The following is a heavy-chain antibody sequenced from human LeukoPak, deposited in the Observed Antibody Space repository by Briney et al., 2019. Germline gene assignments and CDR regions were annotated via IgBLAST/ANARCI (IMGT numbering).Heavy chain of an antibody. V-gene: IGHV3-30-3*01. CDR1: GFTFSSYA. J-gene: IGHJ1*01. D-gene: IGHD4-11*01. CDR2: ISYDGSNK. Sequence: GGSLRLSCAASGFTFSSYAMHWVRQAPGKGLEWVAVISYDGSNKYYADSVKGRFTISRDNSKNTLYLQMNSLRAEDTAVYYCATPLTTVTTAGYFQHWGQGTLVTVSS. CDR3: ATPLTTVTTAGYFQH.